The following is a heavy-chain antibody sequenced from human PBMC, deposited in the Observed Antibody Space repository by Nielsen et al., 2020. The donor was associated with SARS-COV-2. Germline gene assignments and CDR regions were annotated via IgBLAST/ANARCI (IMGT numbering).Heavy chain of an antibody. Sequence: GGSLRLSCAASGFTFSSYWMSWVRQAPGKGLEWVANIKQDGSEKYYVDSVKGRFTISRDNAKNSLYLQMNSLRAEDTAVYYCARDKAQPMIPEWAFDIWGQGTMVTVSS. CDR2: IKQDGSEK. V-gene: IGHV3-7*01. CDR1: GFTFSSYW. J-gene: IGHJ3*02. CDR3: ARDKAQPMIPEWAFDI. D-gene: IGHD3-22*01.